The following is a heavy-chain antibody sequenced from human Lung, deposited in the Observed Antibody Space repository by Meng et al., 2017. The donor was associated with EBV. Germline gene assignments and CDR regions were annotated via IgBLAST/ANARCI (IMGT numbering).Heavy chain of an antibody. D-gene: IGHD6-19*01. CDR1: GGSSSNCT. CDR2: IYTSGNT. Sequence: VPRQDAVAVQVNPASTQSLTYAFAGGSSSNCTRRGRRQPAVKVLEWIGRIYTSGNTNYDPALKSRVTMSVDTSKSQFSLKLSSVTAADTAVYYCASYPPPGKQWLLTDYWGQGTLVTVSS. J-gene: IGHJ4*02. CDR3: ASYPPPGKQWLLTDY. V-gene: IGHV4-4*07.